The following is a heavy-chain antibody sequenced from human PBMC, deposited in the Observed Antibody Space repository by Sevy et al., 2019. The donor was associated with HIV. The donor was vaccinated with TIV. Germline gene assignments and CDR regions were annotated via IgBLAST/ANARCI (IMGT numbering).Heavy chain of an antibody. Sequence: ASVKVSCKASGYTFTSYDINWVRQATRQGLEWIGWMNPNSGNTGYAQKFQGRVTMTRNTSISTAYMELSSLRSEDTAVYYCARGMGITGTTSYYYYGMDVWGQGTTVTVSS. CDR3: ARGMGITGTTSYYYYGMDV. CDR2: MNPNSGNT. V-gene: IGHV1-8*01. D-gene: IGHD1-7*01. CDR1: GYTFTSYD. J-gene: IGHJ6*02.